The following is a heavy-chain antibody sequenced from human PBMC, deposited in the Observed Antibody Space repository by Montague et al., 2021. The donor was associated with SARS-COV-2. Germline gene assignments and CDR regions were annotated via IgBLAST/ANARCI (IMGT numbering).Heavy chain of an antibody. CDR2: IYYSGST. V-gene: IGHV4-39*07. J-gene: IGHJ4*02. CDR3: ATIAIPIRYFDY. Sequence: SETLSLTCTVSGGSISSSNCYWGWIRQPPGKGLEWIGSIYYSGSTSYNPPLKSRVTISLDTSRNQFSLKVNSMTAADTAVYYCATIAIPIRYFDYWGQGTLVTVSS. CDR1: GGSISSSNCY. D-gene: IGHD2-2*02.